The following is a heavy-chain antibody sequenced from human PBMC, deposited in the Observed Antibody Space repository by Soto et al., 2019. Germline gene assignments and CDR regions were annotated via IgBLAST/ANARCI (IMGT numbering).Heavy chain of an antibody. V-gene: IGHV3-21*01. CDR2: ISSSSSYI. D-gene: IGHD3-10*01. Sequence: GGSLRLSXAASGFTFSSYSMNWVRQAPGKGLEWVSSISSSSSYIYYADSVKGRFTISRDNAKNSLYLQMNSLRAEDTAVYYCARDLRPKSLTYYYGSGSSSHGMDVWGQGTTVTVSS. CDR3: ARDLRPKSLTYYYGSGSSSHGMDV. J-gene: IGHJ6*02. CDR1: GFTFSSYS.